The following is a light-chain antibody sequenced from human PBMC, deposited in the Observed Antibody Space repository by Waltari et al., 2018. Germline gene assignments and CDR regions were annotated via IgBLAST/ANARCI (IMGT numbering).Light chain of an antibody. CDR1: SLRNYY. J-gene: IGLJ3*02. Sequence: SSELTQDPAVSVALGQTVRITCQGDSLRNYYTSWYQQKSGQAPQLVSYGKNLRPSGIRDRLCGSREGNTASLTISGAQAEDEADYYCNSRDSNNNRVFGGGTKLTVL. CDR3: NSRDSNNNRV. CDR2: GKN. V-gene: IGLV3-19*01.